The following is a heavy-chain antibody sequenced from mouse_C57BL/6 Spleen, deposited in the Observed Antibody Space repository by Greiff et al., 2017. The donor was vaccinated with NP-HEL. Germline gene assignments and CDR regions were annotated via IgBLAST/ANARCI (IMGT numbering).Heavy chain of an antibody. D-gene: IGHD4-1*01. CDR1: GFTFSSYG. Sequence: EVKLMESGGDLVKPGGSLKLSCAASGFTFSSYGMSWVRQTPDKRLEWVATISSGGSYTYYPDSVKGRFTISRDNAKNTLYLKMSSLKSEDTAMYYCARRGWDLYYFDYWGQGTTLTVSS. J-gene: IGHJ2*01. CDR2: ISSGGSYT. V-gene: IGHV5-6*02. CDR3: ARRGWDLYYFDY.